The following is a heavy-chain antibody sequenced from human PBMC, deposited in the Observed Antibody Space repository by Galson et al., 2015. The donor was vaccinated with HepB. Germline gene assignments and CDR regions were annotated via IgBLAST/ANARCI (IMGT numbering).Heavy chain of an antibody. V-gene: IGHV3-30*02. J-gene: IGHJ4*02. CDR3: ARVADADYGDHTHFDS. D-gene: IGHD4-17*01. CDR1: AFTFSNFG. Sequence: SLRLSCAASAFTFSNFGMHWVRLAPGKGLEWVAFIRYDGNDKYYGDSVKGRFTISRDNAKTSLYLQINGLRAEDTAVYYCARVADADYGDHTHFDSWGQGTLVTVSS. CDR2: IRYDGNDK.